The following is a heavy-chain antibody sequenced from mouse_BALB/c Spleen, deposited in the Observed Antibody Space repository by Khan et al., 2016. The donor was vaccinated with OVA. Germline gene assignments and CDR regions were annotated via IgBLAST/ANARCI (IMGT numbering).Heavy chain of an antibody. CDR3: ARQPYYHYNIMDY. CDR1: GFSLTNYG. V-gene: IGHV2-6-1*01. J-gene: IGHJ4*01. Sequence: QVQLKESGPGLVAPSQSLSLTCTISGFSLTNYGVHWVRQPPGQGLEWLVLMWNDGSTTYNSALKSRLTISKDNSKSHVFLKMNSLQTDDTAMYFCARQPYYHYNIMDYWGQGTSVTVSS. D-gene: IGHD2-4*01. CDR2: MWNDGST.